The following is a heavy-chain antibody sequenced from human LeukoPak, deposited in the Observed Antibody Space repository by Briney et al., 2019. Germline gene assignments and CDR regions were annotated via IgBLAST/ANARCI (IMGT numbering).Heavy chain of an antibody. CDR3: ARVPTYCSSTSCYARFDY. J-gene: IGHJ4*02. Sequence: ASVKVSCKASGYTFTGYYMHWVRQAPGQGLEWMGWINPYSGGTNYAQKFQGRVTMTRDTSISTAYMELSRLRSDDTAVYYCARVPTYCSSTSCYARFDYWGQGTLVTVSS. CDR1: GYTFTGYY. CDR2: INPYSGGT. V-gene: IGHV1-2*02. D-gene: IGHD2-2*01.